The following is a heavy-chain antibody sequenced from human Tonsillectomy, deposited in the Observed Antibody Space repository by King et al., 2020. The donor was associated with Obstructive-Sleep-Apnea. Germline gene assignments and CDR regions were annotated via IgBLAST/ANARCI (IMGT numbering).Heavy chain of an antibody. CDR3: ARDATTVTPYYYYGMDV. J-gene: IGHJ6*02. CDR1: GFTFSSYA. CDR2: ISYDGSNK. Sequence: HVQLVESGGGVVQPGRSLRLSCAASGFTFSSYAMHWVRQAPGKGLEWVAVISYDGSNKYYVDSVKGRFTISRDNSKNTLYLQMNSLRAEDTAVYYCARDATTVTPYYYYGMDVWGQGTTVTVSS. V-gene: IGHV3-30-3*01. D-gene: IGHD4-17*01.